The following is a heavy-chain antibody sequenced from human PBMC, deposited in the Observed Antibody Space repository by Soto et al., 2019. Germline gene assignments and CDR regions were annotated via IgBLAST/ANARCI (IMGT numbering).Heavy chain of an antibody. D-gene: IGHD3-22*01. CDR3: ARGGRYYDSSGYSVKKASNWFDP. J-gene: IGHJ5*02. CDR2: IYHSGST. Sequence: SETLSLTCAVSGGSISSSNWWSWVRQPPGKGLEWIGEIYHSGSTNYNPSLKSRVTISVDKSKNQFSLKLSSVTAADTAVYYCARGGRYYDSSGYSVKKASNWFDPWGQGTLVTVSS. CDR1: GGSISSSNW. V-gene: IGHV4-4*02.